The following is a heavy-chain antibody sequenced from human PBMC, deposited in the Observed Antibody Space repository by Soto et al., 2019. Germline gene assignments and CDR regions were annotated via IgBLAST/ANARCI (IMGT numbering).Heavy chain of an antibody. CDR2: ISWNSGSI. J-gene: IGHJ5*02. CDR1: GFTFDDYA. V-gene: IGHV3-9*01. Sequence: EVQLVESGGGLVQPGRSLRLSCAASGFTFDDYAMHWVRQAPGKGLEWVSGISWNSGSIGYADSVKGRFTISRDNAKNSLYLQMNSLRAEDTALYYCAKGNEWELLRNWFDPWGQGTLVTVSS. D-gene: IGHD1-26*01. CDR3: AKGNEWELLRNWFDP.